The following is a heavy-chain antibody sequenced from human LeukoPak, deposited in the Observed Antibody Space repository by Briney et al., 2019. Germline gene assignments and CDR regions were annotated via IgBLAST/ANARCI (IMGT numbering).Heavy chain of an antibody. CDR1: GFTFSSYG. D-gene: IGHD1-26*01. Sequence: GGSLRLSCAASGFTFSSYGMHWVRQAPGKGLEWVAVISYDGSNKYYADSVKGRFTISRDNSKNTLYLQMNSLRAEDTAVYYCARDPPYSGSYYQIDYWGQGTLVTVSS. CDR2: ISYDGSNK. CDR3: ARDPPYSGSYYQIDY. J-gene: IGHJ4*02. V-gene: IGHV3-30*03.